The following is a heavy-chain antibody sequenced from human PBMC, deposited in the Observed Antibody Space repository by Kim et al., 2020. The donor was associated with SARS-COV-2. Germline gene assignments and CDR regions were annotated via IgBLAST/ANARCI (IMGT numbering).Heavy chain of an antibody. V-gene: IGHV3-23*01. D-gene: IGHD6-13*01. J-gene: IGHJ6*02. Sequence: GGSLRLSCAASGFTFSSYAMSWVRQAPGKGLEWVSAISGSGGSTYYADSVKGRFTISRDNSKNTLYLQMNSLRAEDTAVYYCAKRRLSSSSWIFDYYGMDVWGQGTTVTVSS. CDR2: ISGSGGST. CDR1: GFTFSSYA. CDR3: AKRRLSSSSWIFDYYGMDV.